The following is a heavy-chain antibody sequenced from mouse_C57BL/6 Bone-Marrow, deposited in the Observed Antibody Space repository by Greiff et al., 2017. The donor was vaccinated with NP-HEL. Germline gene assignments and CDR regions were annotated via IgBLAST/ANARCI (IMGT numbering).Heavy chain of an antibody. Sequence: QVQLQQSGAELARPGASVKLSCKASGYTFTSYGISWVKQRTGQGLEWIGEIYPRSGNTYYNEKFKGKATLTADKSSSTAYMELRSLTSEDSAVYFCARGIYYYGWFAYWGQGTLVTVSA. D-gene: IGHD1-1*01. J-gene: IGHJ3*01. CDR2: IYPRSGNT. CDR3: ARGIYYYGWFAY. CDR1: GYTFTSYG. V-gene: IGHV1-81*01.